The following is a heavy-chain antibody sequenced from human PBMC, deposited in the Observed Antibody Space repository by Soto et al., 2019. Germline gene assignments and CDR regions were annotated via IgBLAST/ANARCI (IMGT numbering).Heavy chain of an antibody. CDR2: IWFDGSSQ. D-gene: IGHD6-13*01. CDR3: ARDRLQQLGPPYAYYYMDV. CDR1: GFTFSRYG. Sequence: QVQLVESGGGVVQPGRSLRLSCASSGFTFSRYGMQWVRQAPGKGLEWVGVIWFDGSSQFYADSVKGRFTFSRDNSKNTLYLQMNSLRAEDTAVYYCARDRLQQLGPPYAYYYMDVWGKGTTVTVSS. V-gene: IGHV3-33*01. J-gene: IGHJ6*03.